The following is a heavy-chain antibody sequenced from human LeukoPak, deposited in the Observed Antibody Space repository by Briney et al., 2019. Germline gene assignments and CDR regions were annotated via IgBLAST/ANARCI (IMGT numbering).Heavy chain of an antibody. CDR2: IDRTGTGF. V-gene: IGHV3-11*01. J-gene: IGHJ4*02. D-gene: IGHD5-12*01. Sequence: PGGSLRVSCVASGLTFSDHYMSWIRQARGKGLEWLSYIDRTGTGFYYTDSVKGRFVISRDNDKSTLFLQMNNLTAKDTAKYYCARGKRGFRNWGQGTLVTVSS. CDR1: GLTFSDHY. CDR3: ARGKRGFRN.